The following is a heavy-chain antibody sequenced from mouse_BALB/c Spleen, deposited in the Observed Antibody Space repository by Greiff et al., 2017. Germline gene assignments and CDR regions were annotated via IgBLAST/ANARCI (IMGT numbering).Heavy chain of an antibody. CDR2: LWGDGST. CDR3: ARGYDVDYAMDY. D-gene: IGHD2-14*01. V-gene: IGHV2-6-7*01. Sequence: QVQLKESGPGLVAPSQSLSITCTVSGFSLTGYGVNWVRQPPGKGLEWLGMLWGDGSTDYNSALKSRLSISKDNSKSQVFLKMNSLQTDDTARYYGARGYDVDYAMDYWGQGTSVTVSS. CDR1: GFSLTGYG. J-gene: IGHJ4*01.